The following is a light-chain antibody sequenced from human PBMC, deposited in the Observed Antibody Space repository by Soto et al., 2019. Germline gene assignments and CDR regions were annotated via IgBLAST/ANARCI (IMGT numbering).Light chain of an antibody. CDR3: QQYNTFWT. CDR1: QSISGL. V-gene: IGKV1-5*03. Sequence: DIQMTQSPSTLSASVGDRVTITCRASQSISGLLAWYQQKPGKAPKLLIYKASGLESGVPSRFSGSGSGTGFTLTINGLQPDDFATYYCQQYNTFWTFGQGTKVDIK. J-gene: IGKJ1*01. CDR2: KAS.